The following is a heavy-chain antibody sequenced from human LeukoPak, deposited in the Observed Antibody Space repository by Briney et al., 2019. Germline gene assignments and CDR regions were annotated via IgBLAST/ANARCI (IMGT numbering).Heavy chain of an antibody. Sequence: SETLSLTCNVSGGSMSSYYWSWIRQTPGKGLEWIGYIYYSGSTNNNPSLKSRVTISIDTSNNQFSLRLSSVTAADTAIYYCARRDSSVWYLDYWGQGTLVTVSS. CDR1: GGSMSSYY. D-gene: IGHD6-19*01. CDR2: IYYSGST. CDR3: ARRDSSVWYLDY. V-gene: IGHV4-59*08. J-gene: IGHJ4*02.